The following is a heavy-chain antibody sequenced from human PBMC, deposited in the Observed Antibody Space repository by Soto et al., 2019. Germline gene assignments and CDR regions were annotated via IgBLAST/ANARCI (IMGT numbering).Heavy chain of an antibody. Sequence: ASVKVSCKASGYTFTSYGISWVRQAPGQGLEWMGWISAYNGNTNYAQKLQGRVTMTTDTSTSTAYMELRSLRSDDTAVYYCARDSFIVVVPAAVNPSYYYYGMDVWGQGTTVTVSS. CDR3: ARDSFIVVVPAAVNPSYYYYGMDV. J-gene: IGHJ6*02. D-gene: IGHD2-2*01. CDR2: ISAYNGNT. CDR1: GYTFTSYG. V-gene: IGHV1-18*01.